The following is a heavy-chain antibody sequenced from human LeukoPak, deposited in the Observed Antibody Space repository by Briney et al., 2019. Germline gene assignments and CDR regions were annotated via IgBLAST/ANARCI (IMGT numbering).Heavy chain of an antibody. D-gene: IGHD2-8*02. Sequence: GSLRLSCTASGFTFGDYAMSWVRQAPGKGLEWVGFIRSEAYGGTTEYAASVKGRFTISRDDSKSIAYLQMNSLKTEDTAVYYCTRDQEVAYANGEFDYWGQGTLVTVSS. CDR3: TRDQEVAYANGEFDY. J-gene: IGHJ4*02. CDR1: GFTFGDYA. CDR2: IRSEAYGGTT. V-gene: IGHV3-49*04.